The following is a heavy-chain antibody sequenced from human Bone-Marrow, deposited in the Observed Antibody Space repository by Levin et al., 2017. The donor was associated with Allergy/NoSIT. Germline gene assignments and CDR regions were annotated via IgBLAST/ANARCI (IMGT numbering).Heavy chain of an antibody. Sequence: GESLKISCAASGFTFDGYALHWVRQAPGKGLEWVAVISHDGTNKHYADSVKGRFTISRDNSKNTLYLQMTSLRSDDTDVYYCARGADSGWFVDYWGQGALVTVSS. CDR2: ISHDGTNK. D-gene: IGHD6-13*01. CDR3: ARGADSGWFVDY. V-gene: IGHV3-30-3*01. J-gene: IGHJ4*02. CDR1: GFTFDGYA.